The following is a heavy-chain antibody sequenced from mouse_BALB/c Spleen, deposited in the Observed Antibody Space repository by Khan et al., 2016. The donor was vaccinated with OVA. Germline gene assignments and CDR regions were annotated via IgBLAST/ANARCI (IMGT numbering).Heavy chain of an antibody. V-gene: IGHV5-6*01. Sequence: EVELVESGGDLVEPGGSLKLSCAASGFTFSTYGMSWVRQTPDKRMEWVATISTGGHYTYYQDSVRGRFTISRDNAKNTLYLQMTSLESEDTGMFYCARLAYYYDSEGFDYWGQGTLVTVSA. D-gene: IGHD1-1*01. J-gene: IGHJ3*01. CDR3: ARLAYYYDSEGFDY. CDR2: ISTGGHYT. CDR1: GFTFSTYG.